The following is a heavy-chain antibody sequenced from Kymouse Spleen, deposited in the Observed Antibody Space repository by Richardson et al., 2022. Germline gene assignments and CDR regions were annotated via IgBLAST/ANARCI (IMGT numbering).Heavy chain of an antibody. J-gene: IGHJ4*02. V-gene: IGHV4-34*01. Sequence: QVQLQQWGAGLLKPSETLSLTCAVYGGSFSGYYWSWIRQPPGKGLEWIGEINHSGSTNYNPSLKSRVTISVDTSKNQFSLKLSSVTAADTAVYYCARGGDYYGSGSYYNPLCYWGQGTLVTVSS. D-gene: IGHD3-10*01. CDR1: GGSFSGYY. CDR2: INHSGST. CDR3: ARGGDYYGSGSYYNPLCY.